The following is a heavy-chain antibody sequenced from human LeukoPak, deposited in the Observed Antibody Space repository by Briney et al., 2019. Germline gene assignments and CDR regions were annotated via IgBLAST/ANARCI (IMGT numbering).Heavy chain of an antibody. CDR2: IYYSGST. V-gene: IGHV4-59*01. Sequence: PSETLSLTCTVSGGSISSYYWSWIRQPPGKGLEWIGYIYYSGSTNYNPSLKSRVTISVDTSKNQFSLKLSSVTAADTAVYYCARDRGSGWYWGAFDIWGQGTMVTVSS. CDR1: GGSISSYY. D-gene: IGHD6-19*01. CDR3: ARDRGSGWYWGAFDI. J-gene: IGHJ3*02.